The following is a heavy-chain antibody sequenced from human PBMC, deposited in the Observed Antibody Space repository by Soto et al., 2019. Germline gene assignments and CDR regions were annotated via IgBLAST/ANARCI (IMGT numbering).Heavy chain of an antibody. Sequence: VSSVKVSCKSSGYTFTSYHIHWVRQATGQGLEWVGWMNPNSGDTGYAQKFQDRVTMTRNTAISTAYMELSSLRSEDTAVYYCARRIAKVITRGEWFDTWGQGCLVTVSS. V-gene: IGHV1-8*01. CDR1: GYTFTSYH. D-gene: IGHD4-17*01. CDR2: MNPNSGDT. J-gene: IGHJ5*02. CDR3: ARRIAKVITRGEWFDT.